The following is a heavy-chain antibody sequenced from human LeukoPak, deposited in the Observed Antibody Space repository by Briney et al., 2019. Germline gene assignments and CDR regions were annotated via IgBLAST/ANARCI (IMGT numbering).Heavy chain of an antibody. J-gene: IGHJ4*02. Sequence: GGSLRLSCAASGFTFSSYNMSWVRQAPGKGLEWVSAISGSGGSTYYADSVKGRFTISRDNSKNTLYLQMNSLRAEDTAVYYCAKDFYDSSGYPYYFDYWGQGTLVTVSS. D-gene: IGHD3-22*01. V-gene: IGHV3-23*01. CDR2: ISGSGGST. CDR3: AKDFYDSSGYPYYFDY. CDR1: GFTFSSYN.